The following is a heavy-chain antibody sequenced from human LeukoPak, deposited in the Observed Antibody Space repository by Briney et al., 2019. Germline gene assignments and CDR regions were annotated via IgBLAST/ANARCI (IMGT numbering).Heavy chain of an antibody. J-gene: IGHJ4*02. CDR3: ARVNYPYYFDY. Sequence: GGSLRLSCAASGFTFSSYSMNWVRQAPGKGLEWVSSISSSSSYIYYADSVKGRFTISRHNSRNTLYLQMNSLRTEDTAVYYCARVNYPYYFDYWGQGTLVTVSS. V-gene: IGHV3-21*04. CDR1: GFTFSSYS. D-gene: IGHD1-7*01. CDR2: ISSSSSYI.